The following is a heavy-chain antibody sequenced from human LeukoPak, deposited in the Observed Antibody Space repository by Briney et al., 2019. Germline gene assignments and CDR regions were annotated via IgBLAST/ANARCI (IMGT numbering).Heavy chain of an antibody. CDR1: GYTFTNYA. D-gene: IGHD1-26*01. V-gene: IGHV1-3*01. Sequence: GASVKVSCKASGYTFTNYAIHWVRQAPGQRLEWMGWINAGNGNTKYSQKFQGRVTITRDTSASTAYMELSSLRSEDTAVYYCARAPQVGAFNFDYWGPGTLFTVSS. CDR3: ARAPQVGAFNFDY. J-gene: IGHJ4*02. CDR2: INAGNGNT.